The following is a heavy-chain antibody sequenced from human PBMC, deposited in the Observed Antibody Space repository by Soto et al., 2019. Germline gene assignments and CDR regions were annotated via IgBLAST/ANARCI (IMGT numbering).Heavy chain of an antibody. V-gene: IGHV4-38-2*01. J-gene: IGHJ4*02. CDR1: GYLISSGYY. CDR2: IYYTGRT. Sequence: PSETLSLTCSVSGYLISSGYYWGWIRQPPGKGLEWIGAIYYTGRTYYKPSLKSRVTISVDTSKNQFSLKLNSVSAADTAVYYCASGGEGSIAVAGWGQGTLVTVSS. D-gene: IGHD6-19*01. CDR3: ASGGEGSIAVAG.